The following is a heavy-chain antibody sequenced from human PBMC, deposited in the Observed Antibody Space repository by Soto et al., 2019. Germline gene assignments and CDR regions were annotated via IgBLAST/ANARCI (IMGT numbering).Heavy chain of an antibody. J-gene: IGHJ6*02. V-gene: IGHV1-2*02. Sequence: QVQLVQSGAEVKKPGASVKVSCKTSGYTFSDHYMHWVRQAPGQGLEWMGWISTNRGRTNYAQKFLGRVSMTRDTSVSAVYWELSRLRSDATDLYYCERGIRVAYYYYGMDVWGQGTTVTVSS. CDR2: ISTNRGRT. CDR1: GYTFSDHY. CDR3: ERGIRVAYYYYGMDV. D-gene: IGHD2-8*02.